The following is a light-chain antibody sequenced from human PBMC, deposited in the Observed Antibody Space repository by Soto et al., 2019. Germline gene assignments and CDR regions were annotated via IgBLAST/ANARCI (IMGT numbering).Light chain of an antibody. CDR3: QQYNSYPCT. V-gene: IGKV1-5*03. Sequence: DIQMTQSPSTLSASVGDRVTITCRASQNIDRWLACYQQKPGKAPNLMIYGASSLESGVPSRFSGSGSGTEFTLTISSLRPDDFATYYCQQYNSYPCTFGQGTKVAIK. J-gene: IGKJ1*01. CDR1: QNIDRW. CDR2: GAS.